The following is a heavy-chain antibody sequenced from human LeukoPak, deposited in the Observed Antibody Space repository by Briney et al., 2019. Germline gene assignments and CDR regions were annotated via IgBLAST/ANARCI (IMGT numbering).Heavy chain of an antibody. CDR1: GDSISSYY. J-gene: IGHJ3*02. V-gene: IGHV4-4*07. CDR3: ARGGSGWDALDI. CDR2: IYTSGST. D-gene: IGHD6-19*01. Sequence: SETLSLTCTVSGDSISSYYWSWIRQPAGKGLEWIGRIYTSGSTNYNPSLKSRVTISVDTSKNQFSLKLSSVTAADTAVYYCARGGSGWDALDIWGQGTMVTVSS.